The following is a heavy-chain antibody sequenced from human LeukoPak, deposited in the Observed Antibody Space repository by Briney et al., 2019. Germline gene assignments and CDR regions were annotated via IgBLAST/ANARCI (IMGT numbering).Heavy chain of an antibody. Sequence: PGGSLRLSCAASGFTFSNYVMSWVRQAPGKGLEWVSAITGSGGSTYYADSVKGRFTMSRDNSKNTLYLQMNSLRAEDTAVYYCANSLTVTTVNWFDPWGQGTLVIVSS. J-gene: IGHJ5*02. V-gene: IGHV3-23*01. CDR1: GFTFSNYV. CDR3: ANSLTVTTVNWFDP. D-gene: IGHD4-11*01. CDR2: ITGSGGST.